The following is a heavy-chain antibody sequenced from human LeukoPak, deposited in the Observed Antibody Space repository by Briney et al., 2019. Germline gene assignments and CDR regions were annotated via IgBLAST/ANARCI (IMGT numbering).Heavy chain of an antibody. CDR2: IITSAGST. V-gene: IGHV1-46*01. Sequence: ASVKVSCKASGYTFTSYYMHWVRQAPGQGLEWMGLIITSAGSTTYAQNFQGRVTLTRDTSTSAVYMEMSSLRSEDTAVHYCARVEGLTATVTDWGQGTLVTVSS. D-gene: IGHD5-18*01. J-gene: IGHJ4*02. CDR1: GYTFTSYY. CDR3: ARVEGLTATVTD.